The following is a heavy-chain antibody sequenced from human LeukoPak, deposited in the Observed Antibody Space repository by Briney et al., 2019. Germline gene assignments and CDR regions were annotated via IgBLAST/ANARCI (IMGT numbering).Heavy chain of an antibody. V-gene: IGHV3-7*04. CDR3: ARAGKGYSYSFRSRTYFDK. CDR1: GFTFDSFY. J-gene: IGHJ4*02. Sequence: GGSLRLSCVASGFTFDSFYMSWVRQPPGKGLEWVATVKEDMTDEYYMDSVKGRFTTSRDNANHSLFLQMKSLRVEDTAVYYCARAGKGYSYSFRSRTYFDKWGLGTLVTVSS. CDR2: VKEDMTDE. D-gene: IGHD5-18*01.